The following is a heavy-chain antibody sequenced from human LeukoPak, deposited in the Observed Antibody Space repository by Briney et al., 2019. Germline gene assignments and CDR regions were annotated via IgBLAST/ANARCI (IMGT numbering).Heavy chain of an antibody. J-gene: IGHJ6*02. V-gene: IGHV1-2*02. CDR2: INPNSGGT. D-gene: IGHD6-19*01. CDR1: ASTFTGYY. Sequence: GASVKLCCKASASTFTGYYMHWVRQAPGQGLEWMGWINPNSGGTNYAQKFQGRVTMTRETSISTIYMELSRLKSDDTAVYYCARDGVAVAGVYGWSSGDYGMDVWGQGTTVTVSS. CDR3: ARDGVAVAGVYGWSSGDYGMDV.